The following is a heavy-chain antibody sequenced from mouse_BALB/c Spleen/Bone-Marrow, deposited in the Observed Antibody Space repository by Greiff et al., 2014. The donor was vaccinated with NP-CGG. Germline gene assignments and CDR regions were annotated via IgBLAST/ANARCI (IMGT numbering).Heavy chain of an antibody. CDR3: ARFPIYYDSYGAMDY. J-gene: IGHJ4*01. CDR1: GYTFTSYW. V-gene: IGHV1S41*01. D-gene: IGHD2-1*01. Sequence: DLVKPGASVKLSCKASGYTFTSYWINWVKQRPGQGLEWIGRIAPGSGSTYYNEKFKGKATLTVDTSSSTAYIQLSSLSSEDSAVYFCARFPIYYDSYGAMDYWGQGTSVTVSS. CDR2: IAPGSGST.